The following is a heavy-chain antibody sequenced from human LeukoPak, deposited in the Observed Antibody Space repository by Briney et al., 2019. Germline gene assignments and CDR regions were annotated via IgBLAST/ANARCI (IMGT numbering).Heavy chain of an antibody. V-gene: IGHV4-34*01. CDR2: INHSGST. CDR1: GGSFSGYY. D-gene: IGHD3-3*01. CDR3: ARGIVLTRFLEWLPAPYYFDY. J-gene: IGHJ4*02. Sequence: SETLSLTCAVYGGSFSGYYWSWIRQPPGKGLEWIGEINHSGSTNYNPSLKSRVTISVDTSKNQFSLKLCSVTAADTAVYYCARGIVLTRFLEWLPAPYYFDYWGQGTLVTVSS.